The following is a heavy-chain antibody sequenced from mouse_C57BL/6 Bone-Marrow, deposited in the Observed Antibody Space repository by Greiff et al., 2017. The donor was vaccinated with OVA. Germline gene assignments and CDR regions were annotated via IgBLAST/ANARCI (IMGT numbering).Heavy chain of an antibody. V-gene: IGHV2-2*01. CDR2: IWSGGST. J-gene: IGHJ3*01. CDR1: GFSLTSYG. D-gene: IGHD3-3*01. Sequence: VQLQQSGPGLVQPSQSLSITCTVSGFSLTSYGVHWVRQSPGKGLEWLGVIWSGGSTDYNAAIISRLSISKDNSKRQVFIKMNSLQADDAAINYCARIGTERVYWGKGTLVTVSA. CDR3: ARIGTERVY.